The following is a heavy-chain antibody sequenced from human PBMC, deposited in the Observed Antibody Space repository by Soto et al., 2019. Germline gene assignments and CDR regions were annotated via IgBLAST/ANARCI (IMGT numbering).Heavy chain of an antibody. CDR1: GFKFSIYS. CDR3: ARSVEGHFDY. D-gene: IGHD6-19*01. J-gene: IGHJ4*02. V-gene: IGHV3-48*02. CDR2: ITSDTKTI. Sequence: EVQLVESGGALVQPGGSLRLSCAASGFKFSIYSMNWVRQAPGKGLEWSAYITSDTKTIKYADSVKGRFTISRDNARNPVYLQMNGLSDEDTAVYYCARSVEGHFDYWGQGTVGTVSS.